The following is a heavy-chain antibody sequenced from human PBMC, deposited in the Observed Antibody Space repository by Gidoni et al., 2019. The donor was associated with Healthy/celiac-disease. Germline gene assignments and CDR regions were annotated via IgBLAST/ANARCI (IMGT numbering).Heavy chain of an antibody. D-gene: IGHD6-19*01. CDR1: GFTFDDYA. CDR2: ISWNSGSI. V-gene: IGHV3-9*01. CDR3: AKGNRPPLAVAGTFDY. J-gene: IGHJ4*02. Sequence: EVQLVESGGGLVQPGRSLRLSCAASGFTFDDYAMHWVRQAPGKGLEWVSGISWNSGSIGYADSVKGRFTISRDNAKNSLYLQMNSLRAEDTALYYCAKGNRPPLAVAGTFDYWGQGTLVTVSS.